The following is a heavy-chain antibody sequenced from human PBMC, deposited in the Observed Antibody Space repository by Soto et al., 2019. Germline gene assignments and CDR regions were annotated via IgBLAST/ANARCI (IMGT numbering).Heavy chain of an antibody. J-gene: IGHJ4*02. CDR3: ARDWTHYDSSGPGDD. CDR1: GYNFGSNT. V-gene: IGHV1-18*04. CDR2: ISPYNGHT. Sequence: GASVKVSCKTSGYNFGSNTITWMRQAPGQGLEWLGWISPYNGHTKYAERFQGRVAMTTDTSTKTAFLEMTRLRSDETAVYYCARDWTHYDSSGPGDDRGEGTLVTVSP. D-gene: IGHD3-22*01.